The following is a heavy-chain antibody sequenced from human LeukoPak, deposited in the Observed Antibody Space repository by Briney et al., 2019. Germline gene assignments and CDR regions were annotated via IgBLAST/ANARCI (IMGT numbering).Heavy chain of an antibody. J-gene: IGHJ3*02. D-gene: IGHD2-2*01. CDR3: ARGYHSDAFDI. CDR1: GGSISSSSYY. V-gene: IGHV4-39*07. CDR2: IYYSGST. Sequence: TSETLSLTCTVSGGSISSSSYYWGWIRQPPGKGLEWIGSIYYSGSTYYNPSLKSRVTISVDTSKNQFSLKLSSVTAADTAVYYCARGYHSDAFDIWGQGTMVTVSS.